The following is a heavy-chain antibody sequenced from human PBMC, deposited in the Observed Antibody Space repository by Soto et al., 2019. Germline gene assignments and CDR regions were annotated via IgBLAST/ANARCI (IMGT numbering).Heavy chain of an antibody. J-gene: IGHJ4*02. CDR3: ARARKYYYDSSGYPFYFDY. CDR2: IGTAGDT. D-gene: IGHD3-22*01. V-gene: IGHV3-13*01. Sequence: GGSLRLSCAASGFTFSSYDMHWVRQATGKGLEWVSAIGTAGDTYYPGSVKGRFTISRENAKNSLYLQMNSLRAEDTAVYYCARARKYYYDSSGYPFYFDYWGQGTLVTVSS. CDR1: GFTFSSYD.